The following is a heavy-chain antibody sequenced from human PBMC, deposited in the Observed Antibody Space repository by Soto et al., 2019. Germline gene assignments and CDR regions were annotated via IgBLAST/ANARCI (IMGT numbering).Heavy chain of an antibody. Sequence: PGGSLRLSCAASGFTFSSYAMHWVRQAPGKGLEWVAVISYDGSNKYYADSVKGRFTISRDNSKNTLYLQMNSLRAEDTAVYYCARDQGGYSYGFTPASYYYYGMDVWGQGTTVTVS. CDR3: ARDQGGYSYGFTPASYYYYGMDV. V-gene: IGHV3-30-3*01. D-gene: IGHD5-18*01. CDR2: ISYDGSNK. J-gene: IGHJ6*02. CDR1: GFTFSSYA.